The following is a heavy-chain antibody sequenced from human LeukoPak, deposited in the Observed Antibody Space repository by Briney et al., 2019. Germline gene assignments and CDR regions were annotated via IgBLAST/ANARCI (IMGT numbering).Heavy chain of an antibody. D-gene: IGHD6-19*01. Sequence: SETLPLTCGVNGGSFSGYYWSWIRQPPGKGLEWIGEINHSGSTNYNPSLKSRVTISVDTSKNQFSLKLSSVTAADTAVYYCARQYSSGWYKGYFQYWGQGTLVTVSS. CDR1: GGSFSGYY. CDR3: ARQYSSGWYKGYFQY. J-gene: IGHJ1*01. V-gene: IGHV4-34*01. CDR2: INHSGST.